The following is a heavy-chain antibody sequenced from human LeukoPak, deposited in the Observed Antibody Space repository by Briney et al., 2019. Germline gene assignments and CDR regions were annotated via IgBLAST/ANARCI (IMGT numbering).Heavy chain of an antibody. Sequence: SETLSLTRAVYGGSFSGYYWSWIRQPPGKGLEWIGEINHSGSTNYNPSLKSRVTISVDTSKNQFSLKLSSVTAADTAVYYCARGRNTYGSSWYGGSNWFDPWGQGTLVTVSS. J-gene: IGHJ5*02. CDR1: GGSFSGYY. D-gene: IGHD6-13*01. CDR2: INHSGST. CDR3: ARGRNTYGSSWYGGSNWFDP. V-gene: IGHV4-34*01.